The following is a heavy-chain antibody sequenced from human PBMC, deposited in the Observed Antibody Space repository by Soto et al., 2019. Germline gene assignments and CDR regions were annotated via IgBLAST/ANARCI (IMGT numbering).Heavy chain of an antibody. J-gene: IGHJ1*01. CDR1: GGSISSSNW. D-gene: IGHD6-19*01. CDR3: ARGNRYSSGWYRYFQH. Sequence: QVQLQESGPGLVKPSGTLSLTCAVSGGSISSSNWWSWVRQPPGKGLEWIGEIYHSGSTNYNPSLKRRVTLSVDKSKNQFSLKLSSVTAADTAVYYCARGNRYSSGWYRYFQHRGQGTLVTVSS. CDR2: IYHSGST. V-gene: IGHV4-4*02.